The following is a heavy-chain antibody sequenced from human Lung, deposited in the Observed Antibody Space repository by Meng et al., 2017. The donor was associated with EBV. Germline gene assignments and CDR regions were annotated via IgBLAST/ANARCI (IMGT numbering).Heavy chain of an antibody. CDR1: GGSFSGYY. J-gene: IGHJ4*02. CDR3: AVTRYCSGGSCFDY. D-gene: IGHD2-15*01. Sequence: QVQLQQWGQGLLKPSETLSLTGAVYGGSFSGYYWSWIRQPPGKGLEWIGEINHSGSTNYNPSLKSRVTISVDTSKNQFSLKLSSVTAADTAVYYCAVTRYCSGGSCFDYWGQGTLVTVSS. CDR2: INHSGST. V-gene: IGHV4-34*01.